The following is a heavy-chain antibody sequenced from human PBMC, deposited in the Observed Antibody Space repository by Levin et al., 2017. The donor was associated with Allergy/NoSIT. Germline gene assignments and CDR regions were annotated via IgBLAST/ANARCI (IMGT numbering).Heavy chain of an antibody. CDR2: INPSDGST. V-gene: IGHV1-46*01. CDR3: VRSAPDYEVWDERVNRGTLNWFDP. D-gene: IGHD3-16*01. CDR1: GYTFTSYY. J-gene: IGHJ5*02. Sequence: ASVKVSCKASGYTFTSYYIYWVRQAPGQGLEWMGVINPSDGSTTFAQKFQGRVTLTSDTSTSTVYMELRSLRSEDTAIYYCVRSAPDYEVWDERVNRGTLNWFDPWGQGTLVTVSS.